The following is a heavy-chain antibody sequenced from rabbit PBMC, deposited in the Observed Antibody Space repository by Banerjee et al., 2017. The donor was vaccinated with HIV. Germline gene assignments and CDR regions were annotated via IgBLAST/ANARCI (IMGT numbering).Heavy chain of an antibody. V-gene: IGHV1S45*01. CDR1: GFPFSDRDV. J-gene: IGHJ4*01. Sequence: QQHLVESGGGLVQPGGSLTLTCKASGFPFSDRDVMCWVRQAPGKGLEWIACMNTETGKGVYANWAKGRFAISKTPTTTVTLQMTSLTAADTATYFCARDLTAVIGWNFYLWGPGTLVTVS. CDR3: ARDLTAVIGWNFYL. CDR2: MNTETGKG. D-gene: IGHD1-1*01.